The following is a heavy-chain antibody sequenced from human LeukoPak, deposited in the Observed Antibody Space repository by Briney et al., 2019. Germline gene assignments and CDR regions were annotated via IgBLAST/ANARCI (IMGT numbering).Heavy chain of an antibody. CDR1: GYTFTGYY. V-gene: IGHV1-2*02. J-gene: IGHJ6*02. Sequence: ASVKVSCKASGYTFTGYYMHWVRQAPGQGLEWMGWINPNSGGTNYAQKFQGRVTMTRDTSISTAYMELSRLRSDDTAVYYRARVVTTVTTTEDYYYYGMDVWGQGTTVTVSS. CDR3: ARVVTTVTTTEDYYYYGMDV. CDR2: INPNSGGT. D-gene: IGHD4-11*01.